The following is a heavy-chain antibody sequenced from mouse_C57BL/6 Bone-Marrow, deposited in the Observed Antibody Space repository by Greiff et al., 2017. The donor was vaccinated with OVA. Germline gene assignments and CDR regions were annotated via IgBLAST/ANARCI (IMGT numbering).Heavy chain of an antibody. CDR1: GYTFTSYG. Sequence: VQLQESGAELARPGASVKLSCKASGYTFTSYGISWVKQRTGQGLEWIGEIYPRSGNTYYNEKFKGKATLTADKSSSTAYMELRSLTSEDSAVYFCAKGGNYGNYEFAYWGQGTLVTVSA. CDR3: AKGGNYGNYEFAY. J-gene: IGHJ3*01. V-gene: IGHV1-81*01. CDR2: IYPRSGNT. D-gene: IGHD2-1*01.